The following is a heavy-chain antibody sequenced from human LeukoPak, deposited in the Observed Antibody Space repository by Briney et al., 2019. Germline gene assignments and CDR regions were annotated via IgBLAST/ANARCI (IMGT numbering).Heavy chain of an antibody. CDR1: GYSFNTYY. Sequence: ASVKVSCKASGYSFNTYYMNWVRQAPGQGLEWLGWINTDSGGTNYAQKFQGWVTMTRDTSISTAYMELSRLRSDDTAVYYCAREAGDYGSGSYSHWGQGTLVTVSS. D-gene: IGHD3-10*01. CDR3: AREAGDYGSGSYSH. CDR2: INTDSGGT. V-gene: IGHV1-2*04. J-gene: IGHJ4*02.